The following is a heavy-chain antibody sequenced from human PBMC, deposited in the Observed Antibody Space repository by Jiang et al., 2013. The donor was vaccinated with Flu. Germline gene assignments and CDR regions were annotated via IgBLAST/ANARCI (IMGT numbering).Heavy chain of an antibody. CDR3: ARIGYSSGDFDY. CDR2: IGNKAGSYIT. J-gene: IGHJ4*02. D-gene: IGHD6-19*01. V-gene: IGHV3-72*01. Sequence: GLEWVARIGNKAGSYITQYAASVKGRFTISRDDSKSSLFLQMNSLKNEDTAVYYCARIGYSSGDFDYWGQGTLVTVSS.